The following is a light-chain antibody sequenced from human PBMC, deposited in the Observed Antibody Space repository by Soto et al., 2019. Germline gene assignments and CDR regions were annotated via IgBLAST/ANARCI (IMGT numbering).Light chain of an antibody. V-gene: IGKV1-27*01. Sequence: DIQMTQSPSSLSASVGDRVTITCRASQGINNYLAWYQHKPGTVPQLLIYAASTLHSGVPSRFSGGSSGTDFTLTISSLQPEDVATYYCQQYLYAPDTFGQGTKVEIK. J-gene: IGKJ1*01. CDR1: QGINNY. CDR2: AAS. CDR3: QQYLYAPDT.